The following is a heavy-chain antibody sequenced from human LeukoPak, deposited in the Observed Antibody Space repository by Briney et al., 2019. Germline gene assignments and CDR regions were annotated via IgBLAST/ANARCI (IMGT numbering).Heavy chain of an antibody. CDR3: ANQYYDFWSGYFVRGYFDY. CDR1: GFTFSNYA. Sequence: QPGGSLRLSCAASGFTFSNYAMSWVRQAPGKGLEWVSAISGSGGSTYYADSVKGRFTISRDNSKNTLYLQMNSLRAEDTAVYYCANQYYDFWSGYFVRGYFDYWGQGTLVTVSS. D-gene: IGHD3-3*01. CDR2: ISGSGGST. J-gene: IGHJ4*02. V-gene: IGHV3-23*01.